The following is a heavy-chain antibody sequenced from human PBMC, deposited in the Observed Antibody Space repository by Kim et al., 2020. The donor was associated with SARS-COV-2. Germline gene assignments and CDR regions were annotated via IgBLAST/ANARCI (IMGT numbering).Heavy chain of an antibody. CDR2: IPYDGSNK. CDR3: ASGMDV. V-gene: IGHV3-30*03. Sequence: GGSLRLSCAASGFTFSSYGMHWVRQAPGKGLEWVAVIPYDGSNKYYADSVKGRFTISRDNSKNTLYLQMNSLRAEDTAVYYCASGMDVWGQGTTVTVSS. J-gene: IGHJ6*02. CDR1: GFTFSSYG.